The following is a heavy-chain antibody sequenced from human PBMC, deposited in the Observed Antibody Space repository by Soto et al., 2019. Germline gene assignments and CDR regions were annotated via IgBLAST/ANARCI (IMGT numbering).Heavy chain of an antibody. CDR3: AKAYYVFWNTFFDY. Sequence: EVQLLESGGGLVQPGGSLRLSCATSGFTFSSYGMSWVRQAPGKGLEWVSVISGSGGSTYYADSVKGRFTISRDNTKNTLYLQMNSLRAEDTAVYYCAKAYYVFWNTFFDYWGEGTLVTVYS. CDR2: ISGSGGST. J-gene: IGHJ4*02. D-gene: IGHD3-3*01. V-gene: IGHV3-23*01. CDR1: GFTFSSYG.